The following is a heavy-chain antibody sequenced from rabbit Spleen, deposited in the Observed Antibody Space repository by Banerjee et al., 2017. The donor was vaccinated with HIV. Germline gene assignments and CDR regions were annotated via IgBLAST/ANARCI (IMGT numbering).Heavy chain of an antibody. CDR2: IDPLFINT. V-gene: IGHV1S7*01. CDR3: VREAGYGGYGDTNL. Sequence: QLKESGGGLVTPGGTLKLSCKASGFDFSGYGMSWVRQAPGKGLEWIGYIDPLFINTYYASWVNGRFTISRDDAQNTLYLRLNSLTAADTATYFCVREAGYGGYGDTNLWGQGTLVTVS. J-gene: IGHJ4*01. CDR1: GFDFSGYG. D-gene: IGHD2-1*01.